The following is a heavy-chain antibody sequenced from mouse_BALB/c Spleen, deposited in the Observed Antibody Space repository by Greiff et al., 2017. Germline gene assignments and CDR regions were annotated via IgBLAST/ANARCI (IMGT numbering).Heavy chain of an antibody. CDR1: GYTFTSYY. CDR2: INPSNGGT. J-gene: IGHJ2*01. D-gene: IGHD2-10*01. Sequence: VQLQQSGAELVKPGASVKLSCKASGYTFTSYYMYWVKQRPGQGLEWIGEINPSNGGTNFNEKFKSKATLTVDKSSSTAYMQLSSLTSEDSAVYYCTTYYGNYVSYFDYWGQGTTLTVSS. CDR3: TTYYGNYVSYFDY. V-gene: IGHV1S81*02.